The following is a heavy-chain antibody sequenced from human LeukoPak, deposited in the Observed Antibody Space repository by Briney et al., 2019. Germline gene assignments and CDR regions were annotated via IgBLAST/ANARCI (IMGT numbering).Heavy chain of an antibody. Sequence: GGSLRLSCAASGFTLSDYYMSWIRQAPGKGLEWVSYISTSGFTIYYADSVKGRFTISRDNAKNSLYLQMNSLRAEDTALYYCARGHYYYDSSGYSILPTDYWGQGTLVTVSS. J-gene: IGHJ4*02. CDR3: ARGHYYYDSSGYSILPTDY. CDR1: GFTLSDYY. D-gene: IGHD3-22*01. V-gene: IGHV3-11*04. CDR2: ISTSGFTI.